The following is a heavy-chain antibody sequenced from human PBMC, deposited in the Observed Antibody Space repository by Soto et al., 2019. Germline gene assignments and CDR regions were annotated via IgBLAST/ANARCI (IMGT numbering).Heavy chain of an antibody. J-gene: IGHJ6*02. Sequence: PVGSLRLSCAASGFTFSDYYMSWIRQAPGKGLEWVSYISSSGSTIYYADSVKGRFTISRDNAKNSLYLQMNSLRAEDTAVYYCARGNVDIVATITGYYYGMDVWGQGTTVTVSS. V-gene: IGHV3-11*01. CDR2: ISSSGSTI. D-gene: IGHD5-12*01. CDR3: ARGNVDIVATITGYYYGMDV. CDR1: GFTFSDYY.